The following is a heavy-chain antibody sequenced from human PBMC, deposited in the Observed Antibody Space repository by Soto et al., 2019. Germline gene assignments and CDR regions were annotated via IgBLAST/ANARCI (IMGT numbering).Heavy chain of an antibody. V-gene: IGHV5-51*03. CDR3: ARKDKSGYFNWFDP. D-gene: IGHD3-22*01. J-gene: IGHJ5*02. Sequence: GESLKISRRTSGYRFTSYWIAWVRQMPGKGLEWMGITFPSDSDTRYSPSFQGQVTISADRSTSTVFLQWASLKASDTAVYFCARKDKSGYFNWFDPWGQGTLVTVSS. CDR2: TFPSDSDT. CDR1: GYRFTSYW.